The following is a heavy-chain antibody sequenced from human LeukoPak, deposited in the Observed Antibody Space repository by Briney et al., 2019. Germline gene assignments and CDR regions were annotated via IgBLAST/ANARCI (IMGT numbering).Heavy chain of an antibody. D-gene: IGHD3-10*01. CDR1: GFNFNDYG. CDR3: ARDQGVRGETFGDYFDY. Sequence: GGSLRLSCAAPGFNFNDYGMHWVRQAPGKGLEWVAIVWHDGNNKYYADSVKGRFTISRDNSKNTLYLQMNSLRAEDTAVYYCARDQGVRGETFGDYFDYWGQGTLVTVSS. J-gene: IGHJ4*02. CDR2: VWHDGNNK. V-gene: IGHV3-33*01.